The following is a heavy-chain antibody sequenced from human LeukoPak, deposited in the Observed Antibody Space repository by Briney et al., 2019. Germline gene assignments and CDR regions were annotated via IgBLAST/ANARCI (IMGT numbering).Heavy chain of an antibody. CDR1: GGTFISYA. CDR3: ARGAFGYCSGGSCYRQFDY. CDR2: IIPIFGTA. V-gene: IGHV1-69*13. J-gene: IGHJ4*02. D-gene: IGHD2-15*01. Sequence: SVKVSCTASGGTFISYAISWVRQAPEQGLEWMGGIIPIFGTANYAQKFQGRVTITADESTSTAYMELSSLRSEDTAVYYCARGAFGYCSGGSCYRQFDYWGQGTLVTVSS.